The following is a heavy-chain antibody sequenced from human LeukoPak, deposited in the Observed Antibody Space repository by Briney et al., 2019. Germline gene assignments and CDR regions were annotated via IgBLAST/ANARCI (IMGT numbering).Heavy chain of an antibody. D-gene: IGHD2-2*01. CDR2: ISYDGSNK. V-gene: IGHV3-30-3*01. Sequence: GGSLRLSCAASGFTFSSYAMHWVRQAPGKGLEWVAVISYDGSNKYYADSVKGRFTISRDNSKNTLYLQMNSLRAEDTAVYYCAKEPAPYYYYYYMDVWGKGTTVTVSS. CDR1: GFTFSSYA. CDR3: AKEPAPYYYYYYMDV. J-gene: IGHJ6*03.